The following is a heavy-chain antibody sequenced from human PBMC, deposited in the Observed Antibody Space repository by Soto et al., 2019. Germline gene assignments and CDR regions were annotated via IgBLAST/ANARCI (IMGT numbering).Heavy chain of an antibody. CDR1: GGSFSGYY. D-gene: IGHD3-22*01. CDR3: ARGPRPYDSSGYYAPPRTCFDY. Sequence: SETLSLTCAVYGGSFSGYYWSWIRQPPGKXLEWIGEINHSGSTNYNPSLKSRVTISVDTSKNQFSLKLSSVTAADTAVYYCARGPRPYDSSGYYAPPRTCFDYWGQGTLGTVS. J-gene: IGHJ4*02. CDR2: INHSGST. V-gene: IGHV4-34*01.